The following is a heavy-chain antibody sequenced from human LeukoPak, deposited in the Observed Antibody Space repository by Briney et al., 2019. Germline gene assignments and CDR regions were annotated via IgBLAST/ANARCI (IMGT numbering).Heavy chain of an antibody. D-gene: IGHD3-10*01. CDR1: GFTFSSYS. Sequence: GSLRLSCAASGFTFSSYSMNWIRQPPGKGLEWIGYIFYSGSTNYNPSLKSRVTISVDTSKNQFSLKLSSVTAADTAVYYCARRRFGQYYFDYWGQGTLVTVSS. CDR2: IFYSGST. J-gene: IGHJ4*02. V-gene: IGHV4-59*08. CDR3: ARRRFGQYYFDY.